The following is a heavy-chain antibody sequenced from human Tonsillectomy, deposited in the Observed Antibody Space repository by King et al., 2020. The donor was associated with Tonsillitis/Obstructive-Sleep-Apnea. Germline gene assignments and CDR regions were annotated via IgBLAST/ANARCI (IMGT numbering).Heavy chain of an antibody. CDR3: ARDHTTYYDILTGYHDAFDI. J-gene: IGHJ3*02. CDR1: VFTFSSDS. V-gene: IGHV3-21*01. D-gene: IGHD3-9*01. CDR2: ISISSRYI. Sequence: QLVQSGGGLVKPGGSLRLSCASSVFTFSSDSMNWVRQAPGKGLEWGSFISISSRYIYYADAVRGRLTIARDNAKNSLYRQMNSLRAEDTAVYYCARDHTTYYDILTGYHDAFDIWGQGTMVTVSS.